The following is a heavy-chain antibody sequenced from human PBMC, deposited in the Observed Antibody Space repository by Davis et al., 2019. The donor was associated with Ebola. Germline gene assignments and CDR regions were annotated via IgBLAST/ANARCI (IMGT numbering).Heavy chain of an antibody. CDR3: ARVGAYCSSGTCYTYTFDP. CDR1: GGSISSTTCN. CDR2: IYYSGST. V-gene: IGHV4-39*07. D-gene: IGHD2-2*02. Sequence: SETLSLTCSVSGGSISSTTCNWDWIRQPPGKGLEWIASIYYSGSTYYNPSLKSRVTISLDTSKNQFSLRLTSVTAVDTAVYYCARVGAYCSSGTCYTYTFDPWGPGTMVTVSS. J-gene: IGHJ3*01.